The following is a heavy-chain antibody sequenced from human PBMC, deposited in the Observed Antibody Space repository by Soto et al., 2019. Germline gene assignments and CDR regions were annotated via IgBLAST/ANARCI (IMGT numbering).Heavy chain of an antibody. D-gene: IGHD3-10*01. V-gene: IGHV1-69*12. CDR2: IIPIFGTA. CDR3: ARDNGLTIYGSGSYDDY. CDR1: GGTFSSYA. Sequence: QVQLVQSGAEVKKPGSSVKVSCKASGGTFSSYAISWVRQAPGQGLEWMGGIIPIFGTANYAQKFQGRVTITADGSTSTAYMELSSLRSEDTAVYYCARDNGLTIYGSGSYDDYWGQGTLVTVSS. J-gene: IGHJ4*02.